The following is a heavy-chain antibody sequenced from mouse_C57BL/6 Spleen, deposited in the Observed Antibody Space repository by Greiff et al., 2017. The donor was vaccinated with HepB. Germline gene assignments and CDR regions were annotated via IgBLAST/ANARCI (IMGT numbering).Heavy chain of an antibody. CDR1: GYSITSGYY. V-gene: IGHV3-6*01. CDR3: ARDLTGRDY. D-gene: IGHD4-1*01. J-gene: IGHJ2*01. Sequence: ESGPGLVKPSQSLSLTCSVTGYSITSGYYWNWIRQFPGNKLEWMGYISYDGSNNYNPSLKNRIAITRDTSKNQFFLKLNSVTTEDTATYYCARDLTGRDYWGQGTTLTVSS. CDR2: ISYDGSN.